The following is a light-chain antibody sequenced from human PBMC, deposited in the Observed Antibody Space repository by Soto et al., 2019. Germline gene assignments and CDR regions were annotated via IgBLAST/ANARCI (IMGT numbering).Light chain of an antibody. J-gene: IGKJ3*01. CDR3: QHLNSYPRT. V-gene: IGKV1-9*01. CDR2: AAS. Sequence: DIQLTQSPSFQSASVGDRVTITSRVSQDISSFLAWYQQKPGKAPKLLIYAASTLQSGVPSRFSGSGSGTEFTLTISSLQPEDFATYYCQHLNSYPRTFGPGTKVDIK. CDR1: QDISSF.